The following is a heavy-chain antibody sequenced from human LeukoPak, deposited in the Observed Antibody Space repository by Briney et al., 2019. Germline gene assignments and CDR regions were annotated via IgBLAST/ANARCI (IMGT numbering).Heavy chain of an antibody. CDR2: INHSGST. CDR3: ASGDIVATMGGHYYYYGMDV. CDR1: GGSFSGYY. D-gene: IGHD5-12*01. J-gene: IGHJ6*02. V-gene: IGHV4-34*01. Sequence: SETLSLTCAVYGGSFSGYYWSWIRQPPGKGLEWIGEINHSGSTNYNPSLKSRVTISVDTSKNQFSLKLSSVTAADTAVYYCASGDIVATMGGHYYYYGMDVWGQGTTVTVSS.